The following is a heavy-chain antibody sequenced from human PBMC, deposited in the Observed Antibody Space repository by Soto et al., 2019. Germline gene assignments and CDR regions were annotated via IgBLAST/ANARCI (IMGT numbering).Heavy chain of an antibody. CDR2: ICYSGNT. V-gene: IGHV4-39*01. CDR1: GGPIVSSSGC. D-gene: IGHD7-27*01. J-gene: IGHJ4*02. Sequence: SETLCDRRTVSGGPIVSSSGCWAGMLQTQGKGLEWTGSICYSGNTYYNASLKSRVTISVDTSKNEFSLKLTSVTAADTAVYYCARHAVHPNLEYWGQGPLVTVSS. CDR3: ARHAVHPNLEY.